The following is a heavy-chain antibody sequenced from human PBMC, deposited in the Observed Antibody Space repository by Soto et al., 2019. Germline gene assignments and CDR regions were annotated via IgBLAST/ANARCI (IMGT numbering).Heavy chain of an antibody. J-gene: IGHJ3*02. CDR2: IIPIFGTA. CDR1: GGTFSSYA. V-gene: IGHV1-69*13. CDR3: ARGYCSSTSCYVGAFDI. Sequence: SVKVSCKASGGTFSSYAISWVRQAPGQGLEWMGGIIPIFGTANYAQKFQGRVTITADESTSTAYMELSSLRSEDTAVYYCARGYCSSTSCYVGAFDIWGQGTMVTVSS. D-gene: IGHD2-2*01.